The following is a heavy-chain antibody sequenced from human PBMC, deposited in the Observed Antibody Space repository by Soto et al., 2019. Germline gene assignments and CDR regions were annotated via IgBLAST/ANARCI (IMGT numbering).Heavy chain of an antibody. Sequence: EVQLVESGGGLVQPGGSLRLSCAASGFAFSSYWMHWVRQAPGKGLVWVSRIDSDGSTRTYAASVKGRLTISRDNAKSTLYLQMNTLRAAETGVYYCARELGYETTAYWGRGTLVIVSS. CDR2: IDSDGSTR. CDR3: ARELGYETTAY. V-gene: IGHV3-74*01. J-gene: IGHJ4*02. CDR1: GFAFSSYW. D-gene: IGHD2-21*02.